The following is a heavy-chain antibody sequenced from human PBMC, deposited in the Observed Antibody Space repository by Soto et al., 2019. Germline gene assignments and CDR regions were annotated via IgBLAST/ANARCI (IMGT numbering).Heavy chain of an antibody. CDR1: GGIGSNYA. V-gene: IGHV1-69*06. Sequence: QEHLVQSGAEVKKPGSSVKVSCRASGGIGSNYAISWVRQAPGQGLEWMGGIVPKFGTANYAQRFKGRVTISVDKSTNSVYIELSSLRSQDTALYYCASEMASGYSRTWFDPWGQGTLVTVSS. CDR3: ASEMASGYSRTWFDP. CDR2: IVPKFGTA. J-gene: IGHJ5*02. D-gene: IGHD2-15*01.